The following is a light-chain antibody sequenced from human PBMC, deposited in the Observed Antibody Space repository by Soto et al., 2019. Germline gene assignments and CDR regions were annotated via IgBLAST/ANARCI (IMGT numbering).Light chain of an antibody. J-gene: IGKJ3*01. CDR3: QQRSSWLFT. Sequence: EIVLTQSPATLSLSPGERATLSCRASQSVSSYLAWYQQKPGQAPRLLIYDASNRATGIPARFSGSGSGTDFTLTISSLEREDFAVYYCQQRSSWLFTFGPGTKVDIK. V-gene: IGKV3-11*01. CDR2: DAS. CDR1: QSVSSY.